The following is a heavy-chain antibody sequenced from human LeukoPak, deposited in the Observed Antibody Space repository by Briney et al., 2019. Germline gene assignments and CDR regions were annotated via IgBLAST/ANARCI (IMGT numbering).Heavy chain of an antibody. CDR1: GGSISSYY. CDR2: IYTSGST. Sequence: SETLSLTCTVSGGSISSYYWSWIRQPAGKGLEWIGRIYTSGSTNYNPSLKSRVTMSVDTSKNQFSLKLSSVTAADTAVYYCARDNSGYYRSLKGTDYWGQGTLVTVSS. V-gene: IGHV4-4*07. CDR3: ARDNSGYYRSLKGTDY. D-gene: IGHD3-22*01. J-gene: IGHJ4*02.